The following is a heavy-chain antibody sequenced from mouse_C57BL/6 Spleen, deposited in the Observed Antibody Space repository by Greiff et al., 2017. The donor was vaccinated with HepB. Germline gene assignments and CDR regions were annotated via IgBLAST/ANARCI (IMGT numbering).Heavy chain of an antibody. CDR3: ARYQGGLLWAFDY. J-gene: IGHJ2*01. V-gene: IGHV5-4*03. D-gene: IGHD2-1*01. Sequence: DVMLVESGGGLVKPGGSLKLSCAASGFTFSSYAMSWVRQTPEKRLEWVATISDGGSYTYYPDNVKGRFTISRDNAKNNLYLQMSHLKSEDTAMYFRARYQGGLLWAFDYRGQGTTLTVS. CDR2: ISDGGSYT. CDR1: GFTFSSYA.